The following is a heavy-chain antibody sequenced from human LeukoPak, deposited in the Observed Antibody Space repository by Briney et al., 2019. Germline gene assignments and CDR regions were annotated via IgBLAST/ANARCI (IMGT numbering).Heavy chain of an antibody. CDR1: GFTFSSYA. V-gene: IGHV3-23*01. J-gene: IGHJ4*02. Sequence: PGGSLRLSCAASGFTFSSYAMSWVRQAPGKGLEWVSAISGSGGSTYYADSMKGRFTISRDNSKNPLYLQMNSLRAEDTAVYYCTKDRRYYDSSGYPDFDYWGQGTLVTVSS. CDR2: ISGSGGST. CDR3: TKDRRYYDSSGYPDFDY. D-gene: IGHD3-22*01.